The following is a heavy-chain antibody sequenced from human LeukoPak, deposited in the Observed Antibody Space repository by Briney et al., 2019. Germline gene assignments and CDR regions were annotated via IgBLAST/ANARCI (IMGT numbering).Heavy chain of an antibody. D-gene: IGHD3-22*01. CDR1: GGSFSGYY. Sequence: PSETLSLTCAVYGGSFSGYYWGWIRQPPGKGLEWIGSIYYSGSTYYNPSLKSRVTISVDTSKNQFSLKLSPVTAADTAVYYCARHGASYYYDSSGYPNPLYFDYWGQGTLVTVSS. CDR3: ARHGASYYYDSSGYPNPLYFDY. J-gene: IGHJ4*02. V-gene: IGHV4-39*01. CDR2: IYYSGST.